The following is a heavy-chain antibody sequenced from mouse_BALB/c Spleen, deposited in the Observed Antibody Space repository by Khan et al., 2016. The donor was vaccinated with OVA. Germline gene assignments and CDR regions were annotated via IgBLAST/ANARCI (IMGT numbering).Heavy chain of an antibody. CDR3: ARRGWSYAMDY. J-gene: IGHJ4*01. V-gene: IGHV14-3*02. D-gene: IGHD1-1*02. CDR1: GFNIKDTY. CDR2: IDPANGNT. Sequence: EVQLQESGAELVKPGASVKLSCTSSGFNIKDTYIHWVMQRPEQGLEWIGRIDPANGNTKYDPKFQGKATITADTSSNTAYLQLSSLTSEDTAIYYCARRGWSYAMDYWGQGTSVTVSS.